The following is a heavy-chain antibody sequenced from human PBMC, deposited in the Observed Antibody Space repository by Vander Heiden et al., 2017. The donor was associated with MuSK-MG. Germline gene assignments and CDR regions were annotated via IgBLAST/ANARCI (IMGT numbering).Heavy chain of an antibody. CDR3: AKKACGSTSCYAGRFYYMDV. CDR1: GFTFSNYA. D-gene: IGHD2-2*01. V-gene: IGHV3-23*01. Sequence: EVQLLESGGGLVQPGVSLRLSCAASGFTFSNYAMTWVRQAPGKGREGVATISSSGGTTYYPDSVKGRFTISRDNSKNTLYLQMNSLRAEDTAVYYCAKKACGSTSCYAGRFYYMDVWGKGTTVTVSS. J-gene: IGHJ6*03. CDR2: ISSSGGTT.